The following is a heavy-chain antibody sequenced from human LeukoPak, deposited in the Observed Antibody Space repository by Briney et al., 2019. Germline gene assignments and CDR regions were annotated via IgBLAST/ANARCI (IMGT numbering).Heavy chain of an antibody. J-gene: IGHJ4*02. Sequence: QSGGSLRLSCAASGFTFTDYYMNWDRQAPGKGLEWVAVTSYAGSNKDYADSVKGRFTISRDNSKNTLYLQMNSLRAEDTAVYYCTRVGDYYDSRGYLEDWGQGTLVTVSS. CDR3: TRVGDYYDSRGYLED. CDR1: GFTFTDYY. CDR2: TSYAGSNK. D-gene: IGHD3-22*01. V-gene: IGHV3-30*19.